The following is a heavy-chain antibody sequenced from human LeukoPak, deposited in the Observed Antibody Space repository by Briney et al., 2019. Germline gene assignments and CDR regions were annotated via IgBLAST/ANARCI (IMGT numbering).Heavy chain of an antibody. CDR3: AKDQHVVVTAIFDY. D-gene: IGHD2-21*02. V-gene: IGHV3-23*01. CDR1: GFTFSSYA. Sequence: GGSLRLSCAASGFTFSSYAMSWVRQAPGKGLEWVSAISGSGGSTYYADSVKGRFTTSRDNSNNTLYLQINSLRAEDTAVYYCAKDQHVVVTAIFDYWGQGTLVTVSS. J-gene: IGHJ4*02. CDR2: ISGSGGST.